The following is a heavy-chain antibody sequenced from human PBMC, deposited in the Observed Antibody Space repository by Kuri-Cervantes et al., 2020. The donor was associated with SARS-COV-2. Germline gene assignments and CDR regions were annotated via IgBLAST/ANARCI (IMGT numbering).Heavy chain of an antibody. CDR1: GGTFSNHA. CDR2: ILPILDAA. CDR3: AREWTDPIEMTTPTHFDY. J-gene: IGHJ4*02. V-gene: IGHV1-69*13. D-gene: IGHD5-24*01. Sequence: SVKVSCKSSGGTFSNHAISWVRQAPGQGLEWMGGILPILDAANYAQKFQGRVTITADESTSTAYMELSSLRSEDTAVYYCAREWTDPIEMTTPTHFDYWGQGTRVT.